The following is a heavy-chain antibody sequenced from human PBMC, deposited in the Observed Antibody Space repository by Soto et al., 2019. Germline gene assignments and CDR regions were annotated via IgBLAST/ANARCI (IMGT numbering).Heavy chain of an antibody. Sequence: SETLSLTCTVSGGSISSYYWSWIRQPPGKGLEWIGYIYYSGSTNYNPSLKSRVTISVDTSKNQFSLKLSSVTAADTAVYYCARAAVYYGSGSRFDYWGQGTLVTVSS. CDR2: IYYSGST. CDR3: ARAAVYYGSGSRFDY. J-gene: IGHJ4*02. D-gene: IGHD3-10*01. CDR1: GGSISSYY. V-gene: IGHV4-59*01.